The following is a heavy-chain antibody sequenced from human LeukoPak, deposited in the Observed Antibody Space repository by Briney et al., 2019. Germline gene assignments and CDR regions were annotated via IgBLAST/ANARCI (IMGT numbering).Heavy chain of an antibody. V-gene: IGHV4-31*03. J-gene: IGHJ4*02. CDR2: IYYSGSN. CDR3: ARDPGGYFDY. CDR1: GGSISSGGYY. Sequence: SETLSLTCTVSGGSISSGGYYWSWIRQHPGKGLEWIGYIYYSGSNYYNPSLKSRVTISVDTSKNQFSLKLSSVTAADTAVYYCARDPGGYFDYWGQGTLVTVSS. D-gene: IGHD3-16*01.